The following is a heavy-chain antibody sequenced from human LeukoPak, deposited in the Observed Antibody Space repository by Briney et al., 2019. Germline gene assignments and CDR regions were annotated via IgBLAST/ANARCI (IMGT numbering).Heavy chain of an antibody. Sequence: ASVKVSCKASGYTFTSYGISWVRQAPGQGLEWMGWMNPNSGNTGYAQKFQGRVTMTRNTSISTAYMELSSLRSEDTAVYYCARGRGRYSYGYVTWFDPWGQGTLVTVSS. CDR1: GYTFTSYG. J-gene: IGHJ5*02. D-gene: IGHD5-18*01. CDR3: ARGRGRYSYGYVTWFDP. CDR2: MNPNSGNT. V-gene: IGHV1-8*02.